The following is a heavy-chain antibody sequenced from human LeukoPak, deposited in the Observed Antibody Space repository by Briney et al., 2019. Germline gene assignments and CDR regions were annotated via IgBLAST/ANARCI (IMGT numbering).Heavy chain of an antibody. CDR3: ARSFVKGIVGAAEEHAFDI. J-gene: IGHJ3*02. Sequence: GASVKVSCKASGYTFTGYYMHWVRQAPGQGLEWMGWINPNSGGTNYAQKFQGRVTMTRDTSISTAYMELSRLRSDDTAVYYCARSFVKGIVGAAEEHAFDIWGQGTMVTVSS. V-gene: IGHV1-2*02. D-gene: IGHD1-26*01. CDR2: INPNSGGT. CDR1: GYTFTGYY.